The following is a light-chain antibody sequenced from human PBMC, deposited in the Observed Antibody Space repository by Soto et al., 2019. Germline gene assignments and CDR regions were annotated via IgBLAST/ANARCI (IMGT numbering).Light chain of an antibody. J-gene: IGKJ1*01. CDR1: RTLSIN. V-gene: IGKV3-15*01. Sequence: EIVLTQSPGTLSLSPGERATLSCRASRTLSINSLAWYQQKPGQAPRLLIYAASTRATGIPGRFSGSGSGTEFSLTISSLQSEDFAVYYCQQYNYWPRTFGQGTKVE. CDR2: AAS. CDR3: QQYNYWPRT.